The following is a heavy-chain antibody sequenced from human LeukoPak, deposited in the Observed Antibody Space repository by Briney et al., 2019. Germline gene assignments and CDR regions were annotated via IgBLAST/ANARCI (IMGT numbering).Heavy chain of an antibody. Sequence: GASVKVSCKASVYTFTGYYMHWVRQAPGQGLEWMGWINPHSGGTNYAQKFEGRVTMTRDTSITTAYMELSRLRSDDTAVYYCARDSIVGATSVNWFDPWGQGTLVTVSS. CDR1: VYTFTGYY. D-gene: IGHD1-26*01. V-gene: IGHV1-2*02. CDR3: ARDSIVGATSVNWFDP. J-gene: IGHJ5*02. CDR2: INPHSGGT.